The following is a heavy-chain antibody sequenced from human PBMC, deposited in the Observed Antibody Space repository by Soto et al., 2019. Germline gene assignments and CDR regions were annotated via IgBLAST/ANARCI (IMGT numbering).Heavy chain of an antibody. V-gene: IGHV1-69*01. J-gene: IGHJ3*02. CDR1: GGTFSSYG. CDR2: IIPVFGIE. D-gene: IGHD3-22*01. CDR3: ARGLSYYDSSGYSDAFDI. Sequence: HVQLVQSGAEVKKPGSSVKVSCKASGGTFSSYGVSWVRQAHGQGLEWMGRIIPVFGIEHYAQKSQGRVTVTADESTSTAYMELSGLTSEDTAAYYCARGLSYYDSSGYSDAFDIWGQGTLVTVSS.